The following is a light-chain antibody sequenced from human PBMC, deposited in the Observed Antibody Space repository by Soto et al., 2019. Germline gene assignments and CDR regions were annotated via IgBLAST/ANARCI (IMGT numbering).Light chain of an antibody. V-gene: IGLV2-14*03. CDR3: CSYTTSNTRQIV. Sequence: SVFAQPSPLSGSPGQSITLSCTGTSSDVYGYNYVSWYQHHPGKAPKLMIYDVSNRPSGVSNRFSGSKSGNTASLTISGLQPEDEADYYCCSYTTSNTRQIVFGTGTKVTVL. J-gene: IGLJ1*01. CDR2: DVS. CDR1: SSDVYGYNY.